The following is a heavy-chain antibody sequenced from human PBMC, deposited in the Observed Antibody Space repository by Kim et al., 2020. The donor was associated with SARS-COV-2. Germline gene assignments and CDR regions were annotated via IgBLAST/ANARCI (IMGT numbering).Heavy chain of an antibody. V-gene: IGHV4-59*09. D-gene: IGHD5-12*01. Sequence: GTTTYNPSLKSRVTISVDTSKNQFSLKLSSVTAADTAVYYCARGRDGYNAWGQGTLVTVSS. J-gene: IGHJ4*02. CDR3: ARGRDGYNA. CDR2: GTT.